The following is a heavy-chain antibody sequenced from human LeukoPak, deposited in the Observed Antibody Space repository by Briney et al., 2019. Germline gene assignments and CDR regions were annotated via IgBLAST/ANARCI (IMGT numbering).Heavy chain of an antibody. CDR3: ARAPGTPDIVVVPWFDP. V-gene: IGHV1-69*06. Sequence: ASVKVSCKASGGTFSSYAISWVRQAPGQGLEWMGGIIPIFGTANYAQKFQGRVTITADKSTSTAYMELSSLRSEDTAVYYCARAPGTPDIVVVPWFDPWGQGTLVTVSS. D-gene: IGHD2-2*01. J-gene: IGHJ5*02. CDR1: GGTFSSYA. CDR2: IIPIFGTA.